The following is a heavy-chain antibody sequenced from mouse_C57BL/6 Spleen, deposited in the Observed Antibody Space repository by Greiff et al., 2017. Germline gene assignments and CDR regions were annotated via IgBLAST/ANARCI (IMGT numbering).Heavy chain of an antibody. CDR1: GFSLSTSGMG. Sequence: VKLMESGPGILQSSQTLSLTCSFSGFSLSTSGMGVSWIRQPSGKGLEWLAHIYWDDDKRYNPSLKSRLTISKDTSRNQVFLKITSVDTADTATYYCARRGVGYDDYWYFDVWGTGTTVTVSS. J-gene: IGHJ1*03. CDR3: ARRGVGYDDYWYFDV. D-gene: IGHD2-2*01. CDR2: IYWDDDK. V-gene: IGHV8-12*01.